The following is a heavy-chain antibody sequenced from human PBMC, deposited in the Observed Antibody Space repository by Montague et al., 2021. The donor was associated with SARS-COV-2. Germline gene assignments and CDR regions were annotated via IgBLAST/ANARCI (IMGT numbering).Heavy chain of an antibody. D-gene: IGHD6-19*01. Sequence: SETLSLPCTVSGYSISTGYYWGWIRQPPGKGLEWIGTIYHSGSTYFNPSLKSRVTISVDTSKNQFSLNLSSVTAADTAVYYCAKVAGSHDTFDIWGRGTMVTVSS. J-gene: IGHJ3*02. CDR2: IYHSGST. CDR1: GYSISTGYY. V-gene: IGHV4-38-2*02. CDR3: AKVAGSHDTFDI.